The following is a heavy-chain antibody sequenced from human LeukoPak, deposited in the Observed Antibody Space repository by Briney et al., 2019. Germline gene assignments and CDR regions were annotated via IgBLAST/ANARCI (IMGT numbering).Heavy chain of an antibody. CDR1: GGTFGSYA. J-gene: IGHJ6*02. Sequence: GASVKVSCKASGGTFGSYAISGVGQAPGQGLEWMGGIIPIFGTANYAQKFQGRVTITADESTSTAYMELSSLRSEDTAVYYCARAVSGWFGMDVWGQGTTVTVSS. D-gene: IGHD3-10*01. V-gene: IGHV1-69*13. CDR3: ARAVSGWFGMDV. CDR2: IIPIFGTA.